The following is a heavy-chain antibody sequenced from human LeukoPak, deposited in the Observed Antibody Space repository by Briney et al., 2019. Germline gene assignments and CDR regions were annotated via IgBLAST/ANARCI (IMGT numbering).Heavy chain of an antibody. Sequence: SETLSLTCTVSGGSISSYYWSLIRQPAGKGLEWIGRMYPSGSTNYNPSFKSRVTMSVDTSKNQFSLRLSSVTAADTAVYYCARLYYDGWGGLDVWGQGTTVTVSS. D-gene: IGHD3-22*01. CDR3: ARLYYDGWGGLDV. J-gene: IGHJ6*02. CDR2: MYPSGST. CDR1: GGSISSYY. V-gene: IGHV4-4*07.